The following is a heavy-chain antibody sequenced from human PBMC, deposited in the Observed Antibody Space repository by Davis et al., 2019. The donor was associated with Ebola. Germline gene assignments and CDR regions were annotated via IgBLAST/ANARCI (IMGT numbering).Heavy chain of an antibody. CDR2: ISYDGSNK. CDR1: AFTFSIYP. V-gene: IGHV3-30*04. Sequence: GESLKISCAASAFTFSIYPMHWVRQAPGKGLEWVAVISYDGSNKYYADSVKGRFTISRDNSKNTLYLQMNSLRAEDTAVYYCARKTHFDYWGQGTLVTVSS. CDR3: ARKTHFDY. J-gene: IGHJ4*02.